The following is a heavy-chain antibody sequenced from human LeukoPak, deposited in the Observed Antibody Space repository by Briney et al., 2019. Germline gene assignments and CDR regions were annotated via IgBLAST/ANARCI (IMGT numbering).Heavy chain of an antibody. V-gene: IGHV1-18*01. Sequence: PLASVKVSCKASGYAFTNYGMSWVRQVPGQGLEWMGWISAKNGNTDYAQKLQGRVTMTVDTSTSTAYMELRSLRSDDTAVYYCARAVVLTMIVVANGGWFDPWGQGTLVTVSS. CDR2: ISAKNGNT. J-gene: IGHJ5*02. D-gene: IGHD3-22*01. CDR1: GYAFTNYG. CDR3: ARAVVLTMIVVANGGWFDP.